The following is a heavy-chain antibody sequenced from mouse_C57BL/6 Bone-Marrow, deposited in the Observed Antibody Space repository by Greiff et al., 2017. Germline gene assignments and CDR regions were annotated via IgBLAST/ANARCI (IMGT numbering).Heavy chain of an antibody. CDR2: IWSDGST. V-gene: IGHV2-6*03. D-gene: IGHD2-4*01. J-gene: IGHJ4*01. Sequence: QVQLKQSGPGLVAPSQSLSITCTVSGFSLTSYGVHWVRQPPGKGLEWLVVIWSDGSTTYNSALKSRLSISKDNSKSQVFLKMNSLQTDDTAMYYCARPYYYDYDGYAMDYWGQGTSVTVSS. CDR1: GFSLTSYG. CDR3: ARPYYYDYDGYAMDY.